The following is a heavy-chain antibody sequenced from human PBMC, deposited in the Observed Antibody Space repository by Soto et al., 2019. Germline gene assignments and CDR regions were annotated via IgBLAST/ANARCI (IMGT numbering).Heavy chain of an antibody. Sequence: GGSLRLSCAASGFTFSSYGIHWVRQAPGKGLEWVAVISYDGSNKYYADSVKGRFTISRDNSKNTLYLQMNSLRAEDTAVYYCAKDLLAYVDTAMVNDYWGQGTLVTVSS. J-gene: IGHJ4*02. CDR1: GFTFSSYG. CDR2: ISYDGSNK. V-gene: IGHV3-30*18. D-gene: IGHD5-18*01. CDR3: AKDLLAYVDTAMVNDY.